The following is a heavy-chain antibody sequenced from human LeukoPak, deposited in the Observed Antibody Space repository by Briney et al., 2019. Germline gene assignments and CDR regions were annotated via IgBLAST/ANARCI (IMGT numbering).Heavy chain of an antibody. CDR3: AKEGSPMVSTTMDV. CDR2: ISYEGSAK. Sequence: GGSLRLSCAAFGFTFSSYGMHWVRQAPGKGLEWVAVISYEGSAKYYADSGKGRFTISRDNSKNTLDLQMNSLRVEDTAVYYCAKEGSPMVSTTMDVWGQGTTVTVSS. D-gene: IGHD5/OR15-5a*01. V-gene: IGHV3-30*18. CDR1: GFTFSSYG. J-gene: IGHJ6*02.